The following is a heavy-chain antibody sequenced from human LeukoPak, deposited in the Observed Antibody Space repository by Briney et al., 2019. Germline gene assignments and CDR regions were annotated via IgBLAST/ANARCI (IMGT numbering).Heavy chain of an antibody. CDR2: ISYDGSNK. CDR1: GFTFSSYA. Sequence: GRSLRLSCAASGFTFSSYAMHWVRQAPGKGLEWVADISYDGSNKYYADSVKGRFTISRDNSKNTLYLQMNSLRAEDTAVYYCARGGTIVVVITLGYWGQGTLVTVSS. V-gene: IGHV3-30-3*01. J-gene: IGHJ4*02. CDR3: ARGGTIVVVITLGY. D-gene: IGHD3-22*01.